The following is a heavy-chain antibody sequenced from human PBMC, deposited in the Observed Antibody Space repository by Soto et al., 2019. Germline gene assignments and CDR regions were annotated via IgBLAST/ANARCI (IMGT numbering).Heavy chain of an antibody. J-gene: IGHJ4*02. V-gene: IGHV1-3*04. CDR3: ARGARPTYYYDSSGYYTEFDY. CDR2: INTGSGDT. Sequence: QVQLVQSGAVVTEPGASVKISCKTSGYTFTSYSMHWVRQAPGQRLEWMGWINTGSGDTKYLGKFQGRVSITRDTSASTAYMELSSLRSEDTALYYCARGARPTYYYDSSGYYTEFDYWGQGTLVTVSS. D-gene: IGHD3-22*01. CDR1: GYTFTSYS.